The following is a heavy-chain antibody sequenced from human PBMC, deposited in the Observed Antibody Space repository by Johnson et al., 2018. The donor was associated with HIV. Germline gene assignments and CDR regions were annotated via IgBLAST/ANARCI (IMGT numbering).Heavy chain of an antibody. V-gene: IGHV3-30-3*01. CDR3: ARGDYVYMDYSAFDI. CDR2: TSYDGSNK. CDR1: GFTFRSYA. Sequence: QVQLVESGGGLVQPGGSLRLSCAASGFTFRSYAIHWVRQAPGKGLEWVALTSYDGSNKYYADSVKGRFPISRDNSKNTLYLQMNSLRAEDTAVYYCARGDYVYMDYSAFDIWGQGTMVTVSS. J-gene: IGHJ3*02. D-gene: IGHD5/OR15-5a*01.